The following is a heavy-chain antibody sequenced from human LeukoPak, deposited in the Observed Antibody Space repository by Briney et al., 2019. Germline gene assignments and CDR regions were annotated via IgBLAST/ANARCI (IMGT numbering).Heavy chain of an antibody. J-gene: IGHJ6*03. CDR2: INWNGGST. V-gene: IGHV3-20*04. Sequence: GGSLRLSCAASGFTFDDYGMSWVRQAPGKGREWVSGINWNGGSTGYADSVKGRFTISRDNAKNSLYLQMNSPRAEDTALYYCARVLGCTNGVCPYYYYYYMDVWGKGTTVTVSS. CDR3: ARVLGCTNGVCPYYYYYYMDV. D-gene: IGHD2-8*01. CDR1: GFTFDDYG.